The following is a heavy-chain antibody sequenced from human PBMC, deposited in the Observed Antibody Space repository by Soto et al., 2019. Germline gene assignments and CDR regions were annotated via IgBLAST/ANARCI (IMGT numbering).Heavy chain of an antibody. Sequence: SGPTLVNPTQTLTLTCTFSGFSLSTSGVGVGWIRQPPGKALEWLALIYWNDDKRYSPSLKSRLTITKDTSKNQVVHTMTNMDPVDTATYYCAHLGYCSGGSCYLQYFQHWGQGTLVTVSS. J-gene: IGHJ1*01. CDR1: GFSLSTSGVG. V-gene: IGHV2-5*01. CDR2: IYWNDDK. D-gene: IGHD2-15*01. CDR3: AHLGYCSGGSCYLQYFQH.